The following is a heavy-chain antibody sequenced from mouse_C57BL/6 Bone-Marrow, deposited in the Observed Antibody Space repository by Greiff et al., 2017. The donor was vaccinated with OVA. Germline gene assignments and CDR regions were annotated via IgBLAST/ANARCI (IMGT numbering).Heavy chain of an antibody. CDR3: ANLYAMDY. CDR1: GFTFSDYG. V-gene: IGHV5-17*01. J-gene: IGHJ4*01. Sequence: EVKVIESGGGLVKPGGSLKLSCAASGFTFSDYGMHWVRQAPEKGLEWVAYISSGSSTIYYADTVKGRFTISRDNAKNTLFLQMTSLRSEDTAMYYCANLYAMDYWGQGTSVTVSS. CDR2: ISSGSSTI.